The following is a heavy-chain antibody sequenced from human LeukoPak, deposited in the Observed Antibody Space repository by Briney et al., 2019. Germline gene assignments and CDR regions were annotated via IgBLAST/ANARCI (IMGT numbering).Heavy chain of an antibody. CDR2: IKPDGSEK. CDR3: VRARVDY. CDR1: GFTFSSYW. J-gene: IGHJ4*02. V-gene: IGHV3-7*04. Sequence: GGSLRLSCTASGFTFSSYWMSWVRQAPGRGLEWVANIKPDGSEKYYVDSVKGRFTISRDNAKHSLYLQMNSLRAEDTAVYYCVRARVDYWGQGTLVTVSS.